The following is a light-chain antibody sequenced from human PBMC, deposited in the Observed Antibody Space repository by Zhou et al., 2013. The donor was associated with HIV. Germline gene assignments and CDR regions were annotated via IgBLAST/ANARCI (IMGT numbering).Light chain of an antibody. CDR2: GAS. V-gene: IGKV3-15*01. CDR1: QSVSSN. J-gene: IGKJ2*01. CDR3: QQYGDSPST. Sequence: EIVMTQSPATLSVSPGERATLSCRASQSVSSNLAWYQQKPGQAPRLLIYGASTRATGIPARFSGSGSGTEFTLTISRLEPEDFAVYYCQQYGDSPSTFGLGTKLEIK.